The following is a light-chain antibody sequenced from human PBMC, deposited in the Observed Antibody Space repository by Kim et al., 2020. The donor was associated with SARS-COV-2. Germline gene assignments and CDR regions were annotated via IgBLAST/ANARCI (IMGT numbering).Light chain of an antibody. CDR3: NSRDSSGNHVL. Sequence: SSELTQDPAVSVALGQTVRITCQGDSLRTYDASWYQQKSGQAPLLVIYGKNSRPSGIPDRFSGSNSGNTASLTITGAQAEDEADYYCNSRDSSGNHVLFGGGTQLTGL. CDR2: GKN. V-gene: IGLV3-19*01. CDR1: SLRTYD. J-gene: IGLJ2*01.